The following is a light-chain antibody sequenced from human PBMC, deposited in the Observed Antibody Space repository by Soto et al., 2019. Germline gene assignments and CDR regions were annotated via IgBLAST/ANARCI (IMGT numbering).Light chain of an antibody. Sequence: DIQMTQSPSSLSASEGDRVTITCQASQVISNYVNWYQQKPGKAPKLLIFDASNLETGVPSRFSGNGSGTDFTFTISSLQPDDFATYYCQQYNSYRTFGQGTKVDIK. CDR1: QVISNY. J-gene: IGKJ1*01. CDR2: DAS. CDR3: QQYNSYRT. V-gene: IGKV1-33*01.